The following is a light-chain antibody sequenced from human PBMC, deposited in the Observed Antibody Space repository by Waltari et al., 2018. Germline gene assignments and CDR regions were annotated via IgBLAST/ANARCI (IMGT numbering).Light chain of an antibody. CDR3: AAWDDSLNGVG. Sequence: QYVLTQPPSASGTPGQRVAISCSGSSSNIGRNTVNWYQQLPGTAPKLLIYFNVQRPAGVPVRFSGSKSGTSASLAISGLRSEDEADYYCAAWDDSLNGVGFGGGTKLTVL. CDR1: SSNIGRNT. J-gene: IGLJ2*01. CDR2: FNV. V-gene: IGLV1-44*01.